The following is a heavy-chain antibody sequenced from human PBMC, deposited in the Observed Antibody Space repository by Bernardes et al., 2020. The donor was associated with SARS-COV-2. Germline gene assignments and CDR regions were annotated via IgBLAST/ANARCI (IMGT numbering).Heavy chain of an antibody. CDR2: IIPILGIA. J-gene: IGHJ6*02. Sequence: SVKVSCKASGGTFSSYTISWVRQAPGQGLEWMGRIIPILGIANYAQKFQGRVTITADKSTSTAYMELSSLRSEDTAVYYCARKDRGYSYGYDYYYGMDVWGQGTTVTVSS. D-gene: IGHD5-18*01. CDR1: GGTFSSYT. CDR3: ARKDRGYSYGYDYYYGMDV. V-gene: IGHV1-69*02.